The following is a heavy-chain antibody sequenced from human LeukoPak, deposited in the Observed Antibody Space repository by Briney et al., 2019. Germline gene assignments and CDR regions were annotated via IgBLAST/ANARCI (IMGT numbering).Heavy chain of an antibody. CDR1: GFTFSSYG. CDR3: AKEFRGYSYGYDFDY. D-gene: IGHD5-18*01. CDR2: IRYDGSNK. V-gene: IGHV3-30*02. Sequence: PGRSLRLSCAASGFTFSSYGMHWVRQAPGKGLEWVAFIRYDGSNKYYADSVKGRFTISRDNSKNTLYLQMNSLRAEDTAVYYCAKEFRGYSYGYDFDYWGQGTLATVSS. J-gene: IGHJ4*02.